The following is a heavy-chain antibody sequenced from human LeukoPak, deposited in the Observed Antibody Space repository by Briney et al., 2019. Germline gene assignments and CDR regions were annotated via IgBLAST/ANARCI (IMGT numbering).Heavy chain of an antibody. D-gene: IGHD3-10*01. Sequence: KSSETLSLTCAASGSSISSSNWWCWVRQPPGKGLEWTGEIYHTGSTNYNPSLKSRVTISADMSKNQFSLMLSSVTAANTAVYYCARELVRGVIGYWGQGTLVTVSS. CDR3: ARELVRGVIGY. J-gene: IGHJ4*02. CDR2: IYHTGST. V-gene: IGHV4-4*02. CDR1: GSSISSSNW.